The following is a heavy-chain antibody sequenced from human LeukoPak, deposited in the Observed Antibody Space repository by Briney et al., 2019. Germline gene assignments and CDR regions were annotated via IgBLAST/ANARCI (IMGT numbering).Heavy chain of an antibody. CDR2: IYYTGTT. CDR3: ARTMEGYCSGGSCYQYSYYMDV. V-gene: IGHV4-39*07. D-gene: IGHD2-15*01. J-gene: IGHJ6*03. CDR1: GGSISSSLYH. Sequence: SETLSLTCTVSGGSISSSLYHWGWIRQSPGKNLEWLGSIYYTGTTHYNPSLKSRVTISVDTSKNQFSLKLTSVTAADTAVYYCARTMEGYCSGGSCYQYSYYMDVWGKGTTVTVSS.